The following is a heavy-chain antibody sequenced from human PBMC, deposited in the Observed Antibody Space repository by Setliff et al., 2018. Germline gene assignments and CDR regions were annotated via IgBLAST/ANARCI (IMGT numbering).Heavy chain of an antibody. CDR1: GYTFSGYY. V-gene: IGHV1-46*01. J-gene: IGHJ4*02. CDR2: LNPSGGGT. Sequence: ASVKVSCKASGYTFSGYYIHWVRQAPGQGLDWMGVLNPSGGGTEFAEKFQGRLTVTRDTSTSTVYMELSSLRSEDTAVYYCARVRLGLPMVDYWGQGTLVTAPQ. D-gene: IGHD5-18*01. CDR3: ARVRLGLPMVDY.